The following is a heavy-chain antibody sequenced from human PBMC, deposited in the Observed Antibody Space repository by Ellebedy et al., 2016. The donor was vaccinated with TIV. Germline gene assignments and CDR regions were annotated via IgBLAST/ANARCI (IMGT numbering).Heavy chain of an antibody. Sequence: SETLSLTXTVSGGSISSSSYYWGWIRQPPGKGLEWIGSIYYSGSTYYNPSLKSRVTISVDTSKNQFSLKLSSVTAADTAVYYCASITTVAGTRGYWGQGTLVTVSS. CDR3: ASITTVAGTRGY. J-gene: IGHJ4*02. V-gene: IGHV4-39*01. CDR1: GGSISSSSYY. CDR2: IYYSGST. D-gene: IGHD6-19*01.